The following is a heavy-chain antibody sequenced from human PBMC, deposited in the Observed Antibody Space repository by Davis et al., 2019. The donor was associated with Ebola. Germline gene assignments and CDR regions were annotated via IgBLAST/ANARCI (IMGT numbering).Heavy chain of an antibody. J-gene: IGHJ4*02. D-gene: IGHD6-19*01. CDR1: GFSFRNYG. V-gene: IGHV3-30-3*01. Sequence: PGGSLRLSCEVSGFSFRNYGMHWVRQAPGKGLQWVALISPDGSNRWYADSVRGRLTTSRDNSKNTLYLQVNSLRPDDTAVYYCARDGTGWYPGDYWGQGTTVTVPS. CDR2: ISPDGSNR. CDR3: ARDGTGWYPGDY.